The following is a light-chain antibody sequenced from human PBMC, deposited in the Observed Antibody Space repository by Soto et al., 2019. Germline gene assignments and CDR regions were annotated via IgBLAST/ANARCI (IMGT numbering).Light chain of an antibody. V-gene: IGKV3-20*01. CDR2: GAS. Sequence: EIVLTQSPGTLSLSPGERATLSCRASQSVSSSYLAWYQQKTGQAPRLLIYGASSRATGIPDRFSGSGSGTDFTLTISRLEPEDFAVYYCQQYGSSLPFTFGPGTKVDIK. CDR1: QSVSSSY. CDR3: QQYGSSLPFT. J-gene: IGKJ3*01.